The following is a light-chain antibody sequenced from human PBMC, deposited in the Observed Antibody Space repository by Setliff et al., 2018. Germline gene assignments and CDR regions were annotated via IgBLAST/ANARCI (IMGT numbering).Light chain of an antibody. CDR3: QVWDSSTDNVL. V-gene: IGLV3-21*03. CDR1: YIGSES. Sequence: SYELTQPPSVSVAPGKTARITCGGNYIGSESVHWYQQKPGQAPVVVVYDDSDRPSGIPERLSGSNSGNTATLTISRVEAGDEADYFCQVWDSSTDNVLFGGGTK. J-gene: IGLJ2*01. CDR2: DDS.